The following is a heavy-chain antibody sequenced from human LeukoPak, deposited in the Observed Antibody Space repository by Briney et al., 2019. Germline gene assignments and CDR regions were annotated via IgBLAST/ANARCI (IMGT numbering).Heavy chain of an antibody. D-gene: IGHD4-23*01. Sequence: GGSLRLSCAASGFTFSSYWMHWVRQAPGKGLVWVSRINSDGNSTSYADSVKGRFTISRDNSKNTLYLQMNSLRAEDTAVYYCARGGYGGSLFDYWGQGTLVTVS. CDR2: INSDGNST. V-gene: IGHV3-74*01. CDR1: GFTFSSYW. J-gene: IGHJ4*02. CDR3: ARGGYGGSLFDY.